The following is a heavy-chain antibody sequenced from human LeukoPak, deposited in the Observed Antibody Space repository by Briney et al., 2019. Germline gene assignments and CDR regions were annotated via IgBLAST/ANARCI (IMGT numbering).Heavy chain of an antibody. V-gene: IGHV4-34*01. Sequence: SETLSLTCAVYGGSFSGYYWSWVRQPPGKGLEWIGEINHSGSTNYNPSLKSRVTISVDTSKNQFHLKLSSVTAADTAVYYSARGLSGYRKNDYYYYYMDVWGKGTTVTVSS. CDR3: ARGLSGYRKNDYYYYYMDV. CDR2: INHSGST. CDR1: GGSFSGYY. J-gene: IGHJ6*03. D-gene: IGHD5-12*01.